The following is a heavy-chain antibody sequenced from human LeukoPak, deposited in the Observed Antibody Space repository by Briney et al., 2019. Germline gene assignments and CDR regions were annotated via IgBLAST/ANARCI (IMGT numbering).Heavy chain of an antibody. Sequence: GSLRLSCAASGFTFTSYNMNWVRQAPGKGLEWVSSISSSSSYIYYADSVKGRFTISRDNAKNSLYLQMNSLRAEDTAVYYCARGGYCSSTSCPGGYWGQGTLVTVSS. CDR1: GFTFTSYN. V-gene: IGHV3-21*01. D-gene: IGHD2-2*01. CDR2: ISSSSSYI. J-gene: IGHJ4*02. CDR3: ARGGYCSSTSCPGGY.